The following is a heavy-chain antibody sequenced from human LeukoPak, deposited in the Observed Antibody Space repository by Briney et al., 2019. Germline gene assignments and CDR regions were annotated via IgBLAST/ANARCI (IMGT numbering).Heavy chain of an antibody. V-gene: IGHV3-30*04. CDR1: GFTFSSYA. CDR3: ARSVSSSWYFDP. D-gene: IGHD6-13*01. CDR2: ISYDGSNK. Sequence: GGSLRLSCAASGFTFSSYAMHWVRQAPGKGLEWVAVISYDGSNKYYADSVKGRFTISRDNSKNTLYLQMNSLRAEDTAVYYCARSVSSSWYFDPWGQGTLVTVSS. J-gene: IGHJ5*02.